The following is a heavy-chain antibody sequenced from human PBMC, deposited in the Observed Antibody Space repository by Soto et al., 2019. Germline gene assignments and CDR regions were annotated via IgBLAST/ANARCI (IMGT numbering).Heavy chain of an antibody. V-gene: IGHV3-30-3*02. D-gene: IGHD3-10*01. CDR2: ISYDGSNK. J-gene: IGHJ6*02. CDR1: GFTFSSCA. Sequence: SLRLSCAASGFTFSSCAMHWVRQAPGKGLEWVALISYDGSNKYYADSVKGRFTISRDNSKNTLYLQMNSLRTEDTAVYYCAKSRGSGNNGMDVWGQGTTVTVS. CDR3: AKSRGSGNNGMDV.